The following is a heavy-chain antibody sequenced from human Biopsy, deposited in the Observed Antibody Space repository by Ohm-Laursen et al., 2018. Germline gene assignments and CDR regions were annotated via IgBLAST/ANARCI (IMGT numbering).Heavy chain of an antibody. D-gene: IGHD3-3*01. CDR2: IVPILGHL. J-gene: IGHJ4*02. CDR1: GGLSSNYA. Sequence: SVKVSCKASGGLSSNYAFSWVRQAPGQGLEWVGRIVPILGHLNYAQRFQGRVSITADKSTTYVYMELSRLTSGDTAVYYCAADADGYYTEFDYWGPGTLVTVSS. V-gene: IGHV1-69*04. CDR3: AADADGYYTEFDY.